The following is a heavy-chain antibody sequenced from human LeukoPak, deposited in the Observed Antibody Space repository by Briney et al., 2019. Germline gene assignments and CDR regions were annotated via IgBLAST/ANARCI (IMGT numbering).Heavy chain of an antibody. CDR3: ARDRYAYQLLQGAHDAFDI. V-gene: IGHV1-69*13. Sequence: SVKVSCKASGGTFSSYAISWVRQAPGQGLEWMGGIIPIFGTANYAQKFQGRVTITADESTSTAYMELSSLRSEDTAVYYCARDRYAYQLLQGAHDAFDIWGQGTMVTVSS. J-gene: IGHJ3*02. CDR2: IIPIFGTA. D-gene: IGHD2-2*01. CDR1: GGTFSSYA.